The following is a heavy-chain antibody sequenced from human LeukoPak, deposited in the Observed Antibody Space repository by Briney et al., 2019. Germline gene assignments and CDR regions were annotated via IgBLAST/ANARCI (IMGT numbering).Heavy chain of an antibody. CDR1: GYTFTSSD. Sequence: ASVKVSCKASGYTFTSSDINWVRQAPGQGLEWMGWISAYNGNTNYAQKLQGRVTMTTDTSTSTAYMELRSLRSDDTAVYYCARTHQGYSSHIYYYYYMDVWGKGTTVTVSS. D-gene: IGHD6-19*01. CDR3: ARTHQGYSSHIYYYYYMDV. CDR2: ISAYNGNT. J-gene: IGHJ6*03. V-gene: IGHV1-18*01.